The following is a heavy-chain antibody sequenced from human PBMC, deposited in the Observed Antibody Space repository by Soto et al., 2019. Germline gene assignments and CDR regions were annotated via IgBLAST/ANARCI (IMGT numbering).Heavy chain of an antibody. V-gene: IGHV3-13*01. J-gene: IGHJ6*02. CDR3: ARADYGDYRLYYYGMDV. CDR1: GFTFRSYD. CDR2: IGTAGDT. Sequence: PGGSLRLSCSASGFTFRSYDMHRVRQATGKGLEWVSAIGTAGDTYYPGSVKGRFTISRENAKNSLYLQMNSLRAEDTAVYYCARADYGDYRLYYYGMDVWGQGT. D-gene: IGHD4-17*01.